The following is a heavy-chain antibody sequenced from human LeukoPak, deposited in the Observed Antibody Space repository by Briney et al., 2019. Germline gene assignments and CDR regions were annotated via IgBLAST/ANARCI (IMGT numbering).Heavy chain of an antibody. CDR3: ARNYYDSSGYSAGALDY. CDR2: ISYDGSNE. D-gene: IGHD3-22*01. Sequence: GGSLRLSCAASGFTFSSYAMHWVRQAPGKGLEWVAVISYDGSNEYYADSVKGRFTISRDNSKNTLYLQMNSLRAEDTAVYYCARNYYDSSGYSAGALDYWGQGTLVTVSS. CDR1: GFTFSSYA. J-gene: IGHJ4*02. V-gene: IGHV3-30-3*01.